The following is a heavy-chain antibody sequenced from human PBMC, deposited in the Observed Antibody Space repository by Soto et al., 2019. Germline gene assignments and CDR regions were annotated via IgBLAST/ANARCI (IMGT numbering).Heavy chain of an antibody. CDR1: GCSISGYY. V-gene: IGHV4-59*06. Sequence: PSETLSLTCTVSGCSISGYYWSWIRQHPGKGLEWIGYIYYSGSTYYNPSLKSRVTISVDTSKNQFSLKLSSVTAADTAVYYCARSIDPWGQGTLVTVSS. J-gene: IGHJ5*02. CDR3: ARSIDP. CDR2: IYYSGST.